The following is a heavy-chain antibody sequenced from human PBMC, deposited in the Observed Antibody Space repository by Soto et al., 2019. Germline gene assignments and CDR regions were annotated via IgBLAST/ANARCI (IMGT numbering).Heavy chain of an antibody. J-gene: IGHJ6*02. Sequence: PSQTLSLTCVISGDSVSSNSAAWNWIRQSPSRGLEWLGRTYYRSKWYNDYAVSVKSRITINPGTSKNQFSLQLNSVTPEDTAVYYCATGYCSSTSCPNALYYYYGMDVWGQGTTVTVSS. V-gene: IGHV6-1*01. CDR2: TYYRSKWYN. D-gene: IGHD2-2*01. CDR3: ATGYCSSTSCPNALYYYYGMDV. CDR1: GDSVSSNSAA.